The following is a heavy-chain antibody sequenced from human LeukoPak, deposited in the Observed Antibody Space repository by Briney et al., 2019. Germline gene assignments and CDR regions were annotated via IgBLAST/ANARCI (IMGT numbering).Heavy chain of an antibody. V-gene: IGHV3-7*01. CDR3: ARVRYFDWLTSAFDY. CDR1: GFTFSSYW. CDR2: IKQDGGEK. D-gene: IGHD3-9*01. J-gene: IGHJ4*02. Sequence: PGGSLRLSCAASGFTFSSYWMSWVRQAPGKGLEWVASIKQDGGEKGYVDSVKGRFTISRDNAKNSVYLQMNSLRAEDTAVYYCARVRYFDWLTSAFDYWGQGALVTVSS.